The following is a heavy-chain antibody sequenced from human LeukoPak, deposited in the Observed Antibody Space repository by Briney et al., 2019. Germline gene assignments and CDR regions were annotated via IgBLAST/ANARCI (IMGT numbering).Heavy chain of an antibody. CDR1: GASISRYY. CDR2: IYYSGST. Sequence: KASQTLSLTCTVAGASISRYYWSWVRQPPGKWLEWVGYIYYSGSTNYNPSLKSRVTISVDTSKNTFSLTLSSVTAADTAVYYCARETPYYYGSGGSTTIRYYYYMDVWGKGTTVTISS. J-gene: IGHJ6*03. CDR3: ARETPYYYGSGGSTTIRYYYYMDV. V-gene: IGHV4-59*01. D-gene: IGHD3-10*01.